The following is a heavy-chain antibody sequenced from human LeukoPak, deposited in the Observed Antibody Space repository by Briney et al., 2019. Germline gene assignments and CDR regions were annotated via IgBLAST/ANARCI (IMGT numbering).Heavy chain of an antibody. V-gene: IGHV4-61*02. CDR1: GGSISSGSYY. CDR3: ARDHLYSSSWDGDAFDI. CDR2: IYTSGST. J-gene: IGHJ3*02. D-gene: IGHD6-13*01. Sequence: PSETLSLTCTVSGGSISSGSYYWSWIRQPAGKGLEWIGRIYTSGSTNYNPSLKSRVTISVDTSKNQFSLKLSSVTAADTAVYYCARDHLYSSSWDGDAFDIWGQGTMVTVSS.